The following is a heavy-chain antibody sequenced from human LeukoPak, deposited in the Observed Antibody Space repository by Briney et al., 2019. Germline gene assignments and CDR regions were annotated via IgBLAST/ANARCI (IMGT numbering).Heavy chain of an antibody. J-gene: IGHJ4*02. CDR1: GFTFSSYW. V-gene: IGHV3-7*01. D-gene: IGHD5-24*01. Sequence: GGSLRLSCAASGFTFSSYWMSWVRQAPGKGLEWVVNIKQDGSEKYYVDSVKGRFTISRDNAKNSLYLQMNSLRAEDTAVYYCARDGRWLQERAFWYWGQGTLATVSS. CDR2: IKQDGSEK. CDR3: ARDGRWLQERAFWY.